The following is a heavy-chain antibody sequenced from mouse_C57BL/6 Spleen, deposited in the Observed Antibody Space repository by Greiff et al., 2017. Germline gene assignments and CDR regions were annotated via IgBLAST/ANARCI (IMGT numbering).Heavy chain of an antibody. CDR1: GYTFTSYW. CDR3: ATYYDYDEDFAY. D-gene: IGHD2-4*01. V-gene: IGHV1-55*01. CDR2: IYPGSGST. Sequence: QVQLQQPGAELVKPGASVKMSCKASGYTFTSYWITWVKQRPGQGLEWIGDIYPGSGSTNYNEKFKSKATLTVDTSSSTAYMQLSSLTSEDSAVYYCATYYDYDEDFAYWGQGTLVTVSA. J-gene: IGHJ3*01.